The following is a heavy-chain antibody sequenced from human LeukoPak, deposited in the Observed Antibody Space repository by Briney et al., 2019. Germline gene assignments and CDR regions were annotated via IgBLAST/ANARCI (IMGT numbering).Heavy chain of an antibody. V-gene: IGHV3-30-3*01. D-gene: IGHD3-22*01. CDR3: AREYYYDSRSFGY. CDR1: GFTFSSYA. Sequence: PGGSLRLSCAASGFTFSSYAMHWVRQAPGKGLEWVAVISYDGSNKYYADSVKGRFTISRDNSKNTLYLQMNSLRAEDTAVYYCAREYYYDSRSFGYWDQGTLVTVSS. CDR2: ISYDGSNK. J-gene: IGHJ4*02.